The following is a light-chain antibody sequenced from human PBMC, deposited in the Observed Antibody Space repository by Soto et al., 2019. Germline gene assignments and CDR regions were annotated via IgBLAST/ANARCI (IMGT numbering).Light chain of an antibody. CDR2: AAS. V-gene: IGKV3-20*01. J-gene: IGKJ2*01. CDR1: QGVSGNF. Sequence: EIVLTQSPDTLSLSPGERATLSCRASQGVSGNFLAWYQHRPGQAPRLLIYAASSRPTGIPDRFSGSGSGTDFTLTISRLEPEDFAVYYCQPYDSSPPNTFGQGTRLEIK. CDR3: QPYDSSPPNT.